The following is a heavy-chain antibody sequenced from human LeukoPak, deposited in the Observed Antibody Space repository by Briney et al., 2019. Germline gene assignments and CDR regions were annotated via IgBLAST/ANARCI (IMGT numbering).Heavy chain of an antibody. CDR2: ISGSGAST. CDR1: GFPFSSYA. J-gene: IGHJ4*02. D-gene: IGHD2-2*02. Sequence: GGSLRLSCAASGFPFSSYAMNWVRQAPGKGLEWVSAISGSGASTYYADPVKDRFTLSRDDSKNTLYLQMNSLRAEDTAVYYCAKSRSSSSASCYNYWGQGTLVTVSS. CDR3: AKSRSSSSASCYNY. V-gene: IGHV3-23*01.